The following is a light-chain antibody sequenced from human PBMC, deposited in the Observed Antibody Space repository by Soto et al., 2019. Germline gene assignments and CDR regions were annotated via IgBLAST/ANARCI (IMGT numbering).Light chain of an antibody. CDR1: SSDIGSQNF. CDR3: SSYSSSYTWV. J-gene: IGLJ3*02. CDR2: GVT. V-gene: IGLV2-14*01. Sequence: QSALTQPASVSGSPGQSITISRTGTSSDIGSQNFVSWHQQRPGKSPKFIIYGVTNRPSGVSNRFSGSKSGNTASLTISGLQADDEADYYCSSYSSSYTWVFGGGTKLTVL.